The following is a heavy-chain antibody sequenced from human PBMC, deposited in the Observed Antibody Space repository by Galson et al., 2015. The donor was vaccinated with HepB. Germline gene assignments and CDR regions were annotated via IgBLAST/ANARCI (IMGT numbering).Heavy chain of an antibody. Sequence: SETLSLTCTVSGGSISSYYWSWIRQPPGKGLEWIAYINYSGNTFYNPSLKSRVTISVDTSKNQFSLRLRSVTAADTAMYYCARDISGRGFLEWLPGFDPWGQGTLVTVSS. CDR3: ARDISGRGFLEWLPGFDP. CDR1: GGSISSYY. D-gene: IGHD3-3*01. V-gene: IGHV4-59*01. J-gene: IGHJ5*02. CDR2: INYSGNT.